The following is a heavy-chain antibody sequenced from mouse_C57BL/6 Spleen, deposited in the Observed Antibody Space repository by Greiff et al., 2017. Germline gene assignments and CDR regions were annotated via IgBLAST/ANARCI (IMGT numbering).Heavy chain of an antibody. V-gene: IGHV1-55*01. D-gene: IGHD1-1*01. J-gene: IGHJ2*01. Sequence: QVQLQQPGAELVKPGASVKMSCKASGYTFTSYWITWVKQRPGQGLEWIGDIYPGSGSTNYNEKFKSKATLTVDTSSSTAYMQLSSLTSEDSAVYYCVRTTVVPYYFDYWGQGTTLTVSS. CDR2: IYPGSGST. CDR1: GYTFTSYW. CDR3: VRTTVVPYYFDY.